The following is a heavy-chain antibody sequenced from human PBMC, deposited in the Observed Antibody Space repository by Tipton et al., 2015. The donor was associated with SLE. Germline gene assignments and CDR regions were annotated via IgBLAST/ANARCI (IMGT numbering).Heavy chain of an antibody. CDR2: ISTYNANT. CDR3: AREVYSGSYYYYYGMDV. V-gene: IGHV1-18*01. CDR1: GYTFTSYG. D-gene: IGHD3-10*01. J-gene: IGHJ6*02. Sequence: QVQLVQSGAEVKKPGASVKVSCKASGYTFTSYGISWVRQAPGQGLEWMGWISTYNANTHYAQKLQGRVTMTTYTSTGTAYMELRSLRSDDTAVYYCAREVYSGSYYYYYGMDVWGQGTTVTIS.